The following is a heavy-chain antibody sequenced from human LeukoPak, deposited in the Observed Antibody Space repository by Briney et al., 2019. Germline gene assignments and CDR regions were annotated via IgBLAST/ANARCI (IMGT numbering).Heavy chain of an antibody. CDR2: IHKAGTIT. Sequence: PGGSLRLSCAASGFTISSYWMHWVRQVPGKELVWVSRIHKAGTITAYADSVQGRFTISRDNAKNTLYLQMNSLIAEDTAVYYCAREAYDSGNYYSDYWGQGILVTVSA. J-gene: IGHJ4*02. CDR3: AREAYDSGNYYSDY. CDR1: GFTISSYW. V-gene: IGHV3-74*01. D-gene: IGHD3-10*01.